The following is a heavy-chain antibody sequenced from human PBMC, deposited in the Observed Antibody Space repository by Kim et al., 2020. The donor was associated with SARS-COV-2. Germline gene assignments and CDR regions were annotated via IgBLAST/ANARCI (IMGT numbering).Heavy chain of an antibody. V-gene: IGHV3-33*01. CDR1: GFTFSDYG. J-gene: IGHJ6*02. CDR3: ARDLWEYCSSSSCYPDYYSGMDV. CDR2: IWYDGINK. Sequence: GGSLRLSCAASGFTFSDYGMHWVRQAPGKGLEWVALIWYDGINKYYVDSVKGRFTISRDNYKNTLYLQMNSLRAEDTAVYYCARDLWEYCSSSSCYPDYYSGMDVWGQGTTVTVSS. D-gene: IGHD2-2*01.